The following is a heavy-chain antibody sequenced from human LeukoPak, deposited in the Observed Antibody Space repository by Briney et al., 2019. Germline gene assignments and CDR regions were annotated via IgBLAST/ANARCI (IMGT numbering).Heavy chain of an antibody. CDR3: ARVPGYSSGWSKRGFDY. Sequence: GSLRLSCVASGFPFSSYWMTWVRQPPGKGLEWIGEINHSGSTNYNPSLKSRVTISVDTSKNQFSLKLSSVTAADTAVYYCARVPGYSSGWSKRGFDYWGQGTLVTVSS. V-gene: IGHV4-34*01. J-gene: IGHJ4*02. CDR1: GFPFSSYW. D-gene: IGHD6-19*01. CDR2: INHSGST.